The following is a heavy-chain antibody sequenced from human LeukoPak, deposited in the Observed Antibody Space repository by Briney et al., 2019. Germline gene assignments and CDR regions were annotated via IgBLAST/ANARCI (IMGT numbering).Heavy chain of an antibody. Sequence: GGSLRLSCAASGFTFSSYEMNWVRQAPGKGLEWVSYISSSGSTIYYADSVKGRFTISRDNAKNSLYLQTNSLRAEDTAVYYCARDHIHGWELTLEAFDIWGQGTMVTVSS. D-gene: IGHD1-26*01. CDR1: GFTFSSYE. CDR3: ARDHIHGWELTLEAFDI. V-gene: IGHV3-48*03. CDR2: ISSSGSTI. J-gene: IGHJ3*02.